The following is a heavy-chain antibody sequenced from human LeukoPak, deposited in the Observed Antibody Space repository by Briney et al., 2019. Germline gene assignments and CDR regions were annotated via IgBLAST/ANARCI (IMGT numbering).Heavy chain of an antibody. V-gene: IGHV4-34*01. CDR3: ARGWLSVSLDAFDI. D-gene: IGHD5-12*01. CDR1: GGSFSGYY. CDR2: INHSGST. Sequence: ASETLSLTCAVYGGSFSGYYWRWIRQPPGKGLEWIGEINHSGSTNYNPSLKSRVTISVDTSKNQFSLKLSSVTAADTAVYYCARGWLSVSLDAFDIWGQGTMVTVSS. J-gene: IGHJ3*02.